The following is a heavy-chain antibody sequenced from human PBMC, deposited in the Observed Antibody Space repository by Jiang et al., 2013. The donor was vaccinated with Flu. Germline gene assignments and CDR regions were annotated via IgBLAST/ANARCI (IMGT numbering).Heavy chain of an antibody. CDR1: GFSVNTNY. V-gene: IGHV3-66*01. CDR2: LYSDQTT. CDR3: VRGDGPRYYDSSGLDY. Sequence: QLVESGGGLVPPGGSLRLSCGLLGFSVNTNYVTWVRQVPGKGLEWVALLYSDQTTSYADSVKGRFTISADIPKNVLYLQMNNLRGGDTGVYYCVRGDGPRYYDSSGLDYWGQGARVTVSS. J-gene: IGHJ4*02. D-gene: IGHD3-22*01.